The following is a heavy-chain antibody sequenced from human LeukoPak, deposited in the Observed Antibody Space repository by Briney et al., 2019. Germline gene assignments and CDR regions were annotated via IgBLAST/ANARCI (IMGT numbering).Heavy chain of an antibody. CDR3: ALRPKSGANWFDP. Sequence: ESGPTLVKPTQTLTLTCSFSGFSLTTRGVGVAWIRQPPAKALEWLALIYWDDDKAYSPSLKHRFTITKDTSKNQVVLTMTNMDPVDTATYFCALRPKSGANWFDPWGQGTLVTVSS. J-gene: IGHJ5*02. CDR1: GFSLTTRGVG. CDR2: IYWDDDK. V-gene: IGHV2-5*02. D-gene: IGHD1-26*01.